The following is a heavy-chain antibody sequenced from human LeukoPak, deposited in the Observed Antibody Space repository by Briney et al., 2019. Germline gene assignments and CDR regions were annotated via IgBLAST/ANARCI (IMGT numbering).Heavy chain of an antibody. V-gene: IGHV3-7*01. D-gene: IGHD6-13*01. CDR3: ARVSHSSSWFPFDY. CDR1: GFTFSSYW. J-gene: IGHJ4*02. Sequence: GGSLRLSCAASGFTFSSYWMSWVRQAPGKGLEWVANIKQDGSEKYYVDSVKGRFTISRDNAKNSLYLQMNSLRAEDTAVYYCARVSHSSSWFPFDYWGQGTLVTVSS. CDR2: IKQDGSEK.